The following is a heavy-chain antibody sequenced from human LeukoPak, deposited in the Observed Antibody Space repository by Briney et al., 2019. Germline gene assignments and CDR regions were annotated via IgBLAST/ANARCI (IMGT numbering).Heavy chain of an antibody. V-gene: IGHV1-69*04. D-gene: IGHD3-10*01. J-gene: IGHJ3*02. CDR3: ARDLTYYYGSGSYRKGAFDI. CDR1: GFTFSSYA. Sequence: PGGSLRLSCAASGFTFSSYAISWVRQAPGQGLEWMGRIIPILGIANYAQKFQGRVTITADKSTSTAYMELSSLRSEDTAVYYCARDLTYYYGSGSYRKGAFDIWGQGTMVTVSS. CDR2: IIPILGIA.